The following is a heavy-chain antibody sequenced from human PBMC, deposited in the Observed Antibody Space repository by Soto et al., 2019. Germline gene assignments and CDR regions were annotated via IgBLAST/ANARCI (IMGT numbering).Heavy chain of an antibody. J-gene: IGHJ4*02. CDR2: IYYTGST. D-gene: IGHD6-25*01. CDR1: GDSINNYY. CDR3: AKYRRTEAEGFTLDY. V-gene: IGHV4-59*01. Sequence: SETLSLTCTVSGDSINNYYWSWIRQPPGKRLEWIGYIYYTGSTTYNPSLESRVAMSVDTSKNQFSLKLSSVNAADTAVYYCAKYRRTEAEGFTLDYWGRGTLVTVSS.